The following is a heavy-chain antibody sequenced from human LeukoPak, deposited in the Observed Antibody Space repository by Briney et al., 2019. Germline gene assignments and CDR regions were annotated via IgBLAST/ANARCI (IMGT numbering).Heavy chain of an antibody. CDR1: GFTFSXXA. CDR3: ANSYGSGPYYFDC. CDR2: IRGSDDDT. D-gene: IGHD3-10*01. J-gene: IGHJ4*02. Sequence: GGSXXLSCAASGFTFSXXAMSWVXQXXGXGXEYXSAIRGSDDDTYYADSVKGRFTISRDNSKNTLYLQMNSLRADDTALYYCANSYGSGPYYFDCWGQGTLVTVSS. V-gene: IGHV3-23*01.